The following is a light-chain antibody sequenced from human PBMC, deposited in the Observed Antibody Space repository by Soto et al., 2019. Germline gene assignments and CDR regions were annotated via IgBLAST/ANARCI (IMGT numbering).Light chain of an antibody. J-gene: IGKJ1*01. CDR2: GAS. CDR3: QHYGGPPPWT. CDR1: QSVGSY. V-gene: IGKV3-20*01. Sequence: ENVLTQSPGTLSLSPGERATLSCRASQSVGSYLGWYQKKPGQAPRLLIYGASNRATGIPDRFSGSGSGTDFTLTISRLETEEFAVYYCQHYGGPPPWTFGQGTKVEIK.